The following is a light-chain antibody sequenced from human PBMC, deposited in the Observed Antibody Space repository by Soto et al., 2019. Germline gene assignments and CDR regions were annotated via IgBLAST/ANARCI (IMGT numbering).Light chain of an antibody. V-gene: IGKV3-20*01. CDR3: QQYDVSPIT. CDR1: QSVRSER. J-gene: IGKJ5*01. CDR2: DAS. Sequence: EILFNQSTATLSFSPGERATLSCKASQSVRSERLAWYQHKRGQAPRLVIFDASSRATGIPERFSGSGSGTDFTLTITRLEPEDFAVYFCQQYDVSPITFGLGTRLEIK.